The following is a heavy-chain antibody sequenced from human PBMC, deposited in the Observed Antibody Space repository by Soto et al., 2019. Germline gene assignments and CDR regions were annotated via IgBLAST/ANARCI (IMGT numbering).Heavy chain of an antibody. Sequence: EVQLVESGGGLVQPGGSLRLSCAAPGFAFGSYWMHWVRQAPGKGLVWVSHISLDGTRTNYADSVKGRFTISRDNAKNTLYLLMNSLRAEDTDVYYCVSAPPGYSLGYSYYDMDVWGPGTAVPVAS. D-gene: IGHD2-2*03. V-gene: IGHV3-74*01. CDR2: ISLDGTRT. CDR1: GFAFGSYW. J-gene: IGHJ6*02. CDR3: VSAPPGYSLGYSYYDMDV.